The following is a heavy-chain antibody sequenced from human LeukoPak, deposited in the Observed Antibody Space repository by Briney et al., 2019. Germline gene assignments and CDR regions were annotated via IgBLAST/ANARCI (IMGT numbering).Heavy chain of an antibody. V-gene: IGHV3-74*01. CDR1: GFTFSSYW. CDR2: INSDGRST. CDR3: ARAGNQLLPGDCFDY. D-gene: IGHD2-2*01. J-gene: IGHJ4*02. Sequence: GGSLRLSCAASGFTFSSYWMHWVRQAPGKGLVWVSRINSDGRSTIYADSVKGRFTISRDNARNTLYLQMNSLRAEDTAVYYCARAGNQLLPGDCFDYWGQGTLVTVSS.